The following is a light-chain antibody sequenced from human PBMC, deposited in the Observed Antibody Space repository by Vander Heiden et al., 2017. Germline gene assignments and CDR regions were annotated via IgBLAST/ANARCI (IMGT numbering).Light chain of an antibody. V-gene: IGKV3-15*01. CDR2: GAS. J-gene: IGKJ5*01. CDR1: QSVSSN. CDR3: QQYNNWPPIT. Sequence: IVMTQSPATLSVSHGERATLSCRASQSVSSNLAWYQQKPGQAPRLLIYGASTRATGIPARFSGSGSGTEFTLTISSLQSEDFAFYYCQQYNNWPPITFVQGTRLEIK.